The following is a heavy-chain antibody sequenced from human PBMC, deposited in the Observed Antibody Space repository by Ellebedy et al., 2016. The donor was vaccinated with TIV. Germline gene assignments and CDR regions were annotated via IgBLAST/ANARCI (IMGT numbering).Heavy chain of an antibody. CDR1: GFTFSNYA. J-gene: IGHJ4*02. D-gene: IGHD3-9*01. CDR3: AKELVSRDSLSFDY. CDR2: IGPRSEYK. V-gene: IGHV3-23*01. Sequence: GESLKISCAASGFTFSNYAMAWVRQAPGKGLEWVSAIGPRSEYKFYADSVKGRITISRDNSENTLFLQMHSLRGEDTDVYYCAKELVSRDSLSFDYWGLGTLVIVSS.